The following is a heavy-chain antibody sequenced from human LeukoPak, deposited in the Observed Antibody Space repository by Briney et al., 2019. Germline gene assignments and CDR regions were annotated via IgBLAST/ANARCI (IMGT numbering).Heavy chain of an antibody. J-gene: IGHJ5*02. Sequence: SETLSLTCTVSGNSISSHYWSWIRQSPGKGLEWIGYIYHSGSTNYNPSLKSRVTISADTSKDQFSLKLSSVTAADTAVYYCAMATSPANWFDPWGQGTLVTVSS. CDR2: IYHSGST. CDR3: AMATSPANWFDP. V-gene: IGHV4-59*11. CDR1: GNSISSHY.